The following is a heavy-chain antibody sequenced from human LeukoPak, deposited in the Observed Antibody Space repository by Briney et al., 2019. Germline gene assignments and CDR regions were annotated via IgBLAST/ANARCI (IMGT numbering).Heavy chain of an antibody. CDR1: GFTFDDYA. Sequence: PGGSLRLSCAASGFTFDDYAMHWVRQAPGKGLEWVSGISWNSGSIGYADSVKGRFTISRDNAKNTLYLQMNSLRADDTAVYYCVSSTYSGSLDVWGRGTTVTVSS. D-gene: IGHD1-26*01. CDR2: ISWNSGSI. CDR3: VSSTYSGSLDV. J-gene: IGHJ6*04. V-gene: IGHV3-9*01.